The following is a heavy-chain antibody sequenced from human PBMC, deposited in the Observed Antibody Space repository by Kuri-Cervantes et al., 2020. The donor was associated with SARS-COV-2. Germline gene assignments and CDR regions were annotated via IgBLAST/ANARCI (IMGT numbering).Heavy chain of an antibody. CDR3: ARGTREYCTNGVCYRNWFDP. V-gene: IGHV4-4*02. CDR2: IYYSGST. J-gene: IGHJ5*02. D-gene: IGHD2-8*01. CDR1: GDSISSSNW. Sequence: SETLSLTCAVSGDSISSSNWWSWVRQPPGKGLEWIGYIYYSGSTNYNPSLKSRVTISVDTSKNQFSLKLSSVTAADTAVYYCARGTREYCTNGVCYRNWFDPWGQGTRVTVSS.